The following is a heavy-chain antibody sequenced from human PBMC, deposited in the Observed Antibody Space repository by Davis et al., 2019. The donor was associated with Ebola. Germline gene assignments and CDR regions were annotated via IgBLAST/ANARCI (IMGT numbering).Heavy chain of an antibody. CDR1: GFTFSTYS. CDR3: ARDRPLDFFFGDYYGMDV. J-gene: IGHJ6*02. CDR2: ISSDSDYI. D-gene: IGHD3-16*01. Sequence: GESLKISCAVSGFTFSTYSMSWVRQAPGKGLEWVSSISSDSDYIYYADSAKGRFTISRDNAKNSLYLQMNSLRAEDTAVYYCARDRPLDFFFGDYYGMDVWGQGTTVTVS. V-gene: IGHV3-21*01.